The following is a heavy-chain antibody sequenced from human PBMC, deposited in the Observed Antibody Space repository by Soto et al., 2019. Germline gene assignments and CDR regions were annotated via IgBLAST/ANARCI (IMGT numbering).Heavy chain of an antibody. D-gene: IGHD5-18*01. V-gene: IGHV4-39*01. CDR2: IYYGGST. CDR3: ARARGFTYGYCDY. J-gene: IGHJ4*02. Sequence: PSETLSLTCTVSGGSVSSSPYYWVWIRQPPGKGLEYIGNIYYGGSTYYSPSLKSRVTISVDTSTNQFSLKLSSVTAADTAVYYCARARGFTYGYCDYWGRGTLVTV. CDR1: GGSVSSSPYY.